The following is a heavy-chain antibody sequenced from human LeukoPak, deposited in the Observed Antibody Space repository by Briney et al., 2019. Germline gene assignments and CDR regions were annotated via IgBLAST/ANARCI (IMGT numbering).Heavy chain of an antibody. J-gene: IGHJ4*02. CDR1: GGSFSGYY. D-gene: IGHD3-16*02. Sequence: PSETLSLTCAVYGGSFSGYYWSWIRQPPGKGLEWIGYIYYSGSTNYNPSLKSRVTISVDTSKNQFSLKLSSVTAADTAVYYCARQSLEITFGGVIATAFDYWGQGTPVTVSS. CDR2: IYYSGST. CDR3: ARQSLEITFGGVIATAFDY. V-gene: IGHV4-59*08.